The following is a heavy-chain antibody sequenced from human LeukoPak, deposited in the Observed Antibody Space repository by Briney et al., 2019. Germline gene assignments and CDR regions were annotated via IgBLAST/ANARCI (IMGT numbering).Heavy chain of an antibody. CDR1: GYTFTGYY. CDR2: INPNSGGT. CDR3: AREDRARGYYYYYYMDV. D-gene: IGHD6-6*01. Sequence: ASVKVSCKASGYTFTGYYVHWVRQAPGQGLEWMGWINPNSGGTNYAQKFQGRVTMTRDTSISTAYMELSRLRSDDTAVYYCAREDRARGYYYYYYMDVWGKGTTVTVSS. J-gene: IGHJ6*03. V-gene: IGHV1-2*02.